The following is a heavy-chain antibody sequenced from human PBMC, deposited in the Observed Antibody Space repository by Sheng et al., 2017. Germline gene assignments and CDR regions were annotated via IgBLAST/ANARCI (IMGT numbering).Heavy chain of an antibody. V-gene: IGHV1-2*02. CDR3: ARPTVTTLGWFDP. J-gene: IGHJ5*02. CDR1: GYTFTGYY. D-gene: IGHD4-17*01. CDR2: INPNNGDT. Sequence: QVHLVQSGAEVKKPGASVKVSCKASGYTFTGYYMHWVRQAPGQGLEWMGWINPNNGDTNYAQKFQGRVTMTRDTSISTAYMELSRLRSDDTAVYYCARPTVTTLGWFDPWGQGTLVTVSS.